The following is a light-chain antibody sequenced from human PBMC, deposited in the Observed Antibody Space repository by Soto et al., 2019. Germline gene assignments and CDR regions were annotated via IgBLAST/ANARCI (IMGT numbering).Light chain of an antibody. CDR3: AAWDDSLNAYA. V-gene: IGLV1-44*01. Sequence: QSVLTQPPSASGTPGQWVTISCSGSSSSVGGSNVHWYQQLPGTAPKLLIYNNNQRPSGVPDRLSGSKSGTSASLAIRGILSEDEADYYCAAWDDSLNAYAFGTGTKVTVL. CDR1: SSSVGGSN. J-gene: IGLJ1*01. CDR2: NNN.